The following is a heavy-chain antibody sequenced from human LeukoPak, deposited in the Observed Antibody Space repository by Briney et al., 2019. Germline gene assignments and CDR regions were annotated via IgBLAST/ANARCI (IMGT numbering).Heavy chain of an antibody. CDR2: INNDATST. CDR3: AREYGGNRRAFDL. J-gene: IGHJ3*01. V-gene: IGHV3-74*01. Sequence: GGSLRLSCAASGFTFSSYEMNWVRQVPGKGLVWVSRINNDATSTIYADSVKGRFTIYRDNAKNTVYLQMNSLRAEDTAVYYCAREYGGNRRAFDLWGQGTMVTLSS. D-gene: IGHD4-23*01. CDR1: GFTFSSYE.